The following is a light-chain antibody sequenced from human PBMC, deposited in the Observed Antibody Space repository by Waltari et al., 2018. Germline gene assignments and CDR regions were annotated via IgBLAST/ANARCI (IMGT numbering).Light chain of an antibody. Sequence: EIVMTQSPATLSVSPGERATLSCRASQSVSSNLAWYQQKPGQAPRLLIYGASTRATGIPARFSGSGSGTEFTLTISSLQPEDFAVYYCQQYNNWPPRGTFGPGTKVDIK. V-gene: IGKV3-15*01. J-gene: IGKJ3*01. CDR1: QSVSSN. CDR2: GAS. CDR3: QQYNNWPPRGT.